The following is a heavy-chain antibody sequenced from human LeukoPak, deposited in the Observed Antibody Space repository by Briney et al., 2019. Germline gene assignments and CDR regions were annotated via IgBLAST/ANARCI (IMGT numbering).Heavy chain of an antibody. Sequence: GGSLRLSCAASGFIFSNYGMHWVRQAPGKGLEWVAVIWYDGSHKYYVDSVKGRFTVSRDNSKNTLYLQMNSLRAEGTAVYYCARGTVSRYFDLWGRGTLVTVSS. J-gene: IGHJ2*01. CDR1: GFIFSNYG. V-gene: IGHV3-33*01. CDR2: IWYDGSHK. D-gene: IGHD4-17*01. CDR3: ARGTVSRYFDL.